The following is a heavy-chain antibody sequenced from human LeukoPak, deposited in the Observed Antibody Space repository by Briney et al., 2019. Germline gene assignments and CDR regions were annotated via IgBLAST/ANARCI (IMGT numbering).Heavy chain of an antibody. D-gene: IGHD3-22*01. CDR1: GFSFDDYA. J-gene: IGHJ4*02. CDR2: ISWNSGSI. V-gene: IGHV3-9*01. CDR3: ARNYYDSSGWFDY. Sequence: GGSLRLSCAASGFSFDDYAMHWVRQAPGKGLEWVSSISWNSGSIDYADSVKGRFTISRDNAKNSLYLQMNSLRAEDTAVYYCARNYYDSSGWFDYWGQGTLVTVSS.